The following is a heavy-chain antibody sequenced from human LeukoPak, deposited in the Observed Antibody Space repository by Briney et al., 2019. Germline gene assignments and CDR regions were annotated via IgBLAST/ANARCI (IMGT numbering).Heavy chain of an antibody. V-gene: IGHV4-31*03. D-gene: IGHD2-2*01. CDR1: GGSISSGGYY. J-gene: IGHJ4*02. CDR3: ARTSSTSFRSYFDY. Sequence: SETLSLTCTISGGSISSGGYYWSWIRQHPGKGLEWIGYIYYSGSTDYNPSLKSRVTISVDMSKNQFSLKLSSVTAADTAVYYCARTSSTSFRSYFDYWGQGTLVTVSS. CDR2: IYYSGST.